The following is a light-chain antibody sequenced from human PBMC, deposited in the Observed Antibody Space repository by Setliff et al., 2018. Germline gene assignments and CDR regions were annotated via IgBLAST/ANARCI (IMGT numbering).Light chain of an antibody. CDR3: CSYAGSYTYV. CDR2: GVS. Sequence: QSALTQPASVSGSPGQSITISCTGTRNDIGGYDYVSWYQQHPGKAPKLLVYGVSDRPSGISNRFSGSKSGNTASLTISGLQAEDEADYYCCSYAGSYTYVFGTGTKVTVL. V-gene: IGLV2-14*03. J-gene: IGLJ1*01. CDR1: RNDIGGYDY.